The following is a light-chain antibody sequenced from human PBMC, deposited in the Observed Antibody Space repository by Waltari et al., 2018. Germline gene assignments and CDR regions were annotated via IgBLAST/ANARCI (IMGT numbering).Light chain of an antibody. J-gene: IGLJ3*02. CDR3: GTWDSTLSAVV. CDR1: ISNIGSNS. V-gene: IGLV1-51*01. CDR2: DNN. Sequence: QSMLTQPPSVSAPPGQKVTISCSGSISNIGSNSFFWYRQRPGTAPKVLIYDNNKRPSGIPDRFSGSKSATSATLGITGLQTGDEADYYCGTWDSTLSAVVFGGGTKLTVL.